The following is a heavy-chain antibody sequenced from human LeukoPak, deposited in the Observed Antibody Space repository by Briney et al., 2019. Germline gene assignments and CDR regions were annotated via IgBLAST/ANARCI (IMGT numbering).Heavy chain of an antibody. V-gene: IGHV3-21*01. D-gene: IGHD6-19*01. Sequence: GGSLRLSCAASGFNFRIYSMNWVRQAPGKGLEWVSSSGTSLGSIYYADSVKGRFTISRDDAKNSLFLQMNSLRAEDTAVYYCAREQRVRVVAGPDDAFDIWGQGTMVTVSS. J-gene: IGHJ3*02. CDR1: GFNFRIYS. CDR2: SGTSLGSI. CDR3: AREQRVRVVAGPDDAFDI.